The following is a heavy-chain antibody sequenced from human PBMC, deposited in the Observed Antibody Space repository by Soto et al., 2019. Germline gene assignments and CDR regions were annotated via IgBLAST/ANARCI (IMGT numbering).Heavy chain of an antibody. Sequence: QMQLVQSGAEVKKPGSSVKVSCKASGGTLSSFINYPINWVRQAPGQGLEWMGGIVPNVGTVNYAQKFQGRVTITAYKSTGTAYMEVSSLRSEDTALDYCARRDTSGFLRYFDNWGQGTLGTVAS. CDR2: IVPNVGTV. V-gene: IGHV1-69*06. D-gene: IGHD3-3*01. CDR1: GGTLSSFINYP. J-gene: IGHJ4*02. CDR3: ARRDTSGFLRYFDN.